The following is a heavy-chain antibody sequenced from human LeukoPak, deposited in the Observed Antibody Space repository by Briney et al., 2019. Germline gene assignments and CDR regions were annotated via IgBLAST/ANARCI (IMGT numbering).Heavy chain of an antibody. Sequence: SETLSLTCTLSGGPISSSSYHWGWVRQPPGKGLEWIGAIYYSGSTYYNPSLKSRVTISVVTSKNQFSLKLSSVTAADTAVYHCARLVYDSRGYYFDYWGQGTLVTVSS. CDR3: ARLVYDSRGYYFDY. V-gene: IGHV4-39*01. CDR2: IYYSGST. J-gene: IGHJ4*02. CDR1: GGPISSSSYH. D-gene: IGHD3-22*01.